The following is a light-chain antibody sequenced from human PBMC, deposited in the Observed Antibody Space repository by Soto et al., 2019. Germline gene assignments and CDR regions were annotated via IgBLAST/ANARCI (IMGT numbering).Light chain of an antibody. Sequence: DIQITQSPSTLSASVGDCVTITFRASQNIRSWLAWYQQKPGKAPRLLIYKASSLESGVPSRFSGSGSGTEFTLTISSLQPDDSATYYCQQYDSSSTFGGGTKVDIK. CDR2: KAS. J-gene: IGKJ4*02. CDR3: QQYDSSST. V-gene: IGKV1-5*03. CDR1: QNIRSW.